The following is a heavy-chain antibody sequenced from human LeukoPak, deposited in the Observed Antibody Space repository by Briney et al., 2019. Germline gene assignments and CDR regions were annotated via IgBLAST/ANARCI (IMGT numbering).Heavy chain of an antibody. CDR3: TTDQAQGYYYDSSGYYRPAPDY. J-gene: IGHJ4*02. CDR1: GFTFSNAW. CDR2: IKSKTDGGTT. Sequence: GGSLRLSCAASGFTFSNAWMSWVCQAPGKGLEWVGRIKSKTDGGTTDYAAPVKGRFTISRDDSKSTLYLQMNSLKTEDTAVYYCTTDQAQGYYYDSSGYYRPAPDYWGQGTLVTVSS. V-gene: IGHV3-15*01. D-gene: IGHD3-22*01.